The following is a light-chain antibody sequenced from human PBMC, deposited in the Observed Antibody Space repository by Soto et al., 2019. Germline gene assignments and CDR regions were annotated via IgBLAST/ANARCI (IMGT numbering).Light chain of an antibody. V-gene: IGLV1-40*01. CDR1: SSNIGAHYD. J-gene: IGLJ1*01. CDR3: QSYDISLRGFV. Sequence: QSVLTQPPSVSGAPGQRVTISCTGSSSNIGAHYDVHWYQQLPGTAPRLLIFDNTNRPSGVPDRFSASKSDTSASLPISGLQAEDEADYYCQSYDISLRGFVFGTGTKVTVL. CDR2: DNT.